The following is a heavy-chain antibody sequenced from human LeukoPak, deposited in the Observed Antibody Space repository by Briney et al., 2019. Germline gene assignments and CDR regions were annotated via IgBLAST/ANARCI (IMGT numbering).Heavy chain of an antibody. J-gene: IGHJ4*02. V-gene: IGHV1-69*06. CDR3: AGSYNTYYAQDY. CDR2: IIPISGTP. D-gene: IGHD1-14*01. CDR1: GYTFTSYG. Sequence: SVKVSCKASGYTFTSYGISWVRQAPGQGPEWIGGIIPISGTPKYAQKFQGRVTISADMSTGTVYMELSSLRFEDTAVYYCAGSYNTYYAQDYWGQGALVTVSS.